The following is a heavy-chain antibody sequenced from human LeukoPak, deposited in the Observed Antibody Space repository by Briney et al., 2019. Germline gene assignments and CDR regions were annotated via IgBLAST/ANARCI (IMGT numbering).Heavy chain of an antibody. Sequence: PSETLSLTCAAYGGSFSGYYWRWIRQPPGKGLEWIGEINHSGSTNYNPSLKSRVTTSVDTSKNQFSLKLSSVTAADTAVYYCASGDYDRGCDYWGQGTLVTVSS. D-gene: IGHD3-16*01. CDR3: ASGDYDRGCDY. CDR2: INHSGST. CDR1: GGSFSGYY. V-gene: IGHV4-34*01. J-gene: IGHJ4*02.